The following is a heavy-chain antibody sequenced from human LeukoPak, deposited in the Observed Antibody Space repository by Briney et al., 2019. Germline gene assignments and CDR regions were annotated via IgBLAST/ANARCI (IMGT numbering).Heavy chain of an antibody. J-gene: IGHJ5*02. CDR2: INHSGST. Sequence: SETLSLTCAVYGGSFSGYYWSWIRQPPGKGLEWIGEINHSGSTNYNPSLKSRVTISVDTSKNQFSLKLSSVTAADTAVYYCARGGYYDSSGYYYWFDPWGQGTLVTVPS. CDR3: ARGGYYDSSGYYYWFDP. CDR1: GGSFSGYY. V-gene: IGHV4-34*01. D-gene: IGHD3-22*01.